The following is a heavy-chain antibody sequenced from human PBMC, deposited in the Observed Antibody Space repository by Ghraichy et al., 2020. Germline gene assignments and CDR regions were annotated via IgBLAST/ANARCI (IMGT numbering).Heavy chain of an antibody. V-gene: IGHV4-4*07. CDR2: IYTSGST. D-gene: IGHD5-18*01. CDR3: ARVKRGYSYGRPQNDAFDI. Sequence: SQTLSLTCTVSGGSISSYYWSWIRQPAGKGLEWIGRIYTSGSTNYNPSLKSRVTMSVDTSKNQFSLKLSSVTAADTAVYYCARVKRGYSYGRPQNDAFDIWGQGTMVTVSS. J-gene: IGHJ3*02. CDR1: GGSISSYY.